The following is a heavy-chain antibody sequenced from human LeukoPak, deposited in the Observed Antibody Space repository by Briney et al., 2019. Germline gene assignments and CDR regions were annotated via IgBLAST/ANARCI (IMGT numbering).Heavy chain of an antibody. V-gene: IGHV3-9*01. D-gene: IGHD5-24*01. CDR2: ISWYSGSI. Sequence: GRSLRLSCAASGFTFDDYAMLWVRQAPGKGLEGVSGISWYSGSIAYADSVKGRFTISRDNAKNSLYLQMNSLRAEDTAFSHCAKAARDAADAFDIWGQGTMVTVSS. CDR3: AKAARDAADAFDI. CDR1: GFTFDDYA. J-gene: IGHJ3*02.